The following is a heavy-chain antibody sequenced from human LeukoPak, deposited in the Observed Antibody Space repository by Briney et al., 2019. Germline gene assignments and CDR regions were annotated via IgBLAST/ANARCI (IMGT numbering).Heavy chain of an antibody. D-gene: IGHD7-27*01. CDR2: IIPIFGTA. CDR1: GGTFSSYA. Sequence: SVKVSCKASGGTFSSYAISWVRQAPGQGIEWMGRIIPIFGTANYAQKFQGRVTITTDESTSTAYMELSSLRSEDTAVYYCARFPDWGYQSPLFDWGQGTLVTVSS. CDR3: ARFPDWGYQSPLFD. V-gene: IGHV1-69*05. J-gene: IGHJ4*02.